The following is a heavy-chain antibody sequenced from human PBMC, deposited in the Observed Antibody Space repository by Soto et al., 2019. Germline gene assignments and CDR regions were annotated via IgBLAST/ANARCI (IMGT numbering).Heavy chain of an antibody. J-gene: IGHJ6*02. CDR2: IIPIFGTA. D-gene: IGHD4-17*01. Sequence: QVQLVQSGAEVKKPGSSVKVSCKASGGTFSSYAISWVRQAPGQGLEWMGGIIPIFGTANYAQKFQGRVTITADESTSTDYLELSSLRSEDTAVYYCARSTVTTPPLYYSCGMDVWGQGTTVTVSS. CDR1: GGTFSSYA. V-gene: IGHV1-69*01. CDR3: ARSTVTTPPLYYSCGMDV.